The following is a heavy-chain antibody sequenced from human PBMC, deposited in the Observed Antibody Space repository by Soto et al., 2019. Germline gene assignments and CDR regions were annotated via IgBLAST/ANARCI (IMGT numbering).Heavy chain of an antibody. J-gene: IGHJ6*02. CDR1: GFTFGASA. CDR2: IGLGSSTK. V-gene: IGHV3-48*01. CDR3: ARVPYYYYGMDV. Sequence: GGSLRLSCAASGFTFGASALQWVRQASGKGLEWVSYIGLGSSTKYYADSVEGRFTISRDNSKNTLYLQMNSLRAEDTAVYYCARVPYYYYGMDVSGQGTTVTVSS.